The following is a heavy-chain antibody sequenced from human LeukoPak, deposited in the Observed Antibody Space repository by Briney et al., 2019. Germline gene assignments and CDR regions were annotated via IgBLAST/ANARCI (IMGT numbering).Heavy chain of an antibody. Sequence: GGSLRLSCAASGFTFSDYYMSWIRQAPGKGLEWVSYISSSGSTIYYADSVKGRFTISRDNAKNSLYLQMNSLRAEDTAVYYCARDVLGYCSSTSCYPFDYWGQGTLVTVSS. CDR3: ARDVLGYCSSTSCYPFDY. D-gene: IGHD2-2*01. CDR2: ISSSGSTI. CDR1: GFTFSDYY. V-gene: IGHV3-11*04. J-gene: IGHJ4*02.